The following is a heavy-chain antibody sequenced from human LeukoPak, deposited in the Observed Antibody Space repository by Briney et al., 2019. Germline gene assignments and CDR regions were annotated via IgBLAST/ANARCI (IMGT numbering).Heavy chain of an antibody. CDR3: ARDTTTAIAFDY. V-gene: IGHV3-21*01. CDR2: ISSSSSYI. Sequence: GGSLRLSCTASEFTFGDFAISWVRQAPGKGLEWVSSISSSSSYIYYADSVKGRFTISRDNAKNSLYLQMNSLRAEDTAVYYCARDTTTAIAFDYWGQGTLVTVSS. CDR1: EFTFGDFA. J-gene: IGHJ4*02. D-gene: IGHD5-18*01.